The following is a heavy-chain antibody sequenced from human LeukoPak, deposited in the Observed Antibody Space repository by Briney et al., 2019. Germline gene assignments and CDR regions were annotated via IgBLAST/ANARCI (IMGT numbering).Heavy chain of an antibody. Sequence: PSQTLSLTCTVSGGSISSGSYYWSWIRQPAGKGLEWIGRTYTSGSTNYNPSLKSRVTISVDTSKNQFSLKLSSVTAADTAVYYCARELAALPNWFDPWGQGTLVTVSS. D-gene: IGHD2-15*01. V-gene: IGHV4-61*02. CDR2: TYTSGST. J-gene: IGHJ5*02. CDR1: GGSISSGSYY. CDR3: ARELAALPNWFDP.